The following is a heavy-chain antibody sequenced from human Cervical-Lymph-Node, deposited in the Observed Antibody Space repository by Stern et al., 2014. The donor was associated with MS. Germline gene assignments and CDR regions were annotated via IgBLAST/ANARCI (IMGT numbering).Heavy chain of an antibody. CDR1: GGTFTTYA. CDR2: IIPMSGTE. CDR3: ARDLSGIGYYDY. J-gene: IGHJ4*02. V-gene: IGHV1-69*01. Sequence: VQLVESGAEVKKPGSPVRVSCKASGGTFTTYAISWVRQAPGQGLEWMGGIIPMSGTEKYAQKVQGRVTITADASTTTAYMELSSLKFDDTAVYYCARDLSGIGYYDYWGQGTLVAVSS. D-gene: IGHD3-22*01.